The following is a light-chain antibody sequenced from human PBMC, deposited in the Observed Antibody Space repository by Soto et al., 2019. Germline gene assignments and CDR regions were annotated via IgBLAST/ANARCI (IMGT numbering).Light chain of an antibody. CDR1: SSDVGAYNY. J-gene: IGLJ2*01. Sequence: QSVLTQPRSVSGSPGQSVTISCTGTSSDVGAYNYVSWYQQHPGKAPKLMIHDVSKRPSGVPDRFSGSKSGNAASLTISGLQAEDEADYYCCSYAGSYTVVFGGGTKVTVL. CDR3: CSYAGSYTVV. V-gene: IGLV2-11*01. CDR2: DVS.